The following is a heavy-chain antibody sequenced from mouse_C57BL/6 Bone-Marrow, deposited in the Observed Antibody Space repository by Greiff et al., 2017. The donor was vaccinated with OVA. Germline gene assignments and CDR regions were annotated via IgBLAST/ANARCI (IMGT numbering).Heavy chain of an antibody. Sequence: EVHLVESGGGLVKPGGSLKLSCAASGFTFSSYAMSWVRQTPEKRLEWVATISDGGSYTYYPDNVKGRFTISRDNAKNNLYLQMSHLKSEDTAMYYCVYDGYYGWFAYWGQGTLVTVSA. CDR2: ISDGGSYT. D-gene: IGHD2-3*01. CDR3: VYDGYYGWFAY. CDR1: GFTFSSYA. V-gene: IGHV5-4*01. J-gene: IGHJ3*01.